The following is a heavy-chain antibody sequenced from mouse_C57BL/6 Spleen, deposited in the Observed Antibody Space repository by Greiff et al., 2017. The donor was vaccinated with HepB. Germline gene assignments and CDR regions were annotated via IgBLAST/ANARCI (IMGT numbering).Heavy chain of an antibody. CDR3: ARDGSSYVRSMDY. CDR2: ISSGSSTI. D-gene: IGHD1-1*01. Sequence: EVNVVESGGGLVKPGGSLKLSCAASGFTFSDYGMHWVRQAPEKGLEWVAYISSGSSTIYYADTVKGRFTISRDNAKNTLFLQMTSLRSEDTAMYYCARDGSSYVRSMDYWGQGTSVTVSS. J-gene: IGHJ4*01. V-gene: IGHV5-17*01. CDR1: GFTFSDYG.